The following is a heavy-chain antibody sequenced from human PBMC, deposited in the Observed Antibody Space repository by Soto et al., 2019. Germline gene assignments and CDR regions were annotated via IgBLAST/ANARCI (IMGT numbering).Heavy chain of an antibody. CDR1: GGTFSSYT. CDR3: AREHGSPHAFDI. CDR2: IIPILGLA. Sequence: SVKVSCKASGGTFSSYTFTWVRQAPGQGLQWMGRIIPILGLANYAQKFQGRVTITADKSTSTASMELSSLRSEDTAVYYCAREHGSPHAFDIWGQGTVVTVSS. D-gene: IGHD2-15*01. V-gene: IGHV1-69*04. J-gene: IGHJ3*02.